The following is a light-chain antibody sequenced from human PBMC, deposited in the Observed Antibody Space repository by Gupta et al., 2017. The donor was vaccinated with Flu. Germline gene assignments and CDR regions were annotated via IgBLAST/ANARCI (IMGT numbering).Light chain of an antibody. Sequence: RSSLSASVGDRVTITCRASQSISSYLNWYQQEPGKAPKLLIYAASTLQSGVPSSFSGSGSGTDFTLTISSLQPEDFATYYCQQSDDIPYTFGQGTKVEIK. CDR2: AAS. V-gene: IGKV1-39*01. CDR3: QQSDDIPYT. CDR1: QSISSY. J-gene: IGKJ2*01.